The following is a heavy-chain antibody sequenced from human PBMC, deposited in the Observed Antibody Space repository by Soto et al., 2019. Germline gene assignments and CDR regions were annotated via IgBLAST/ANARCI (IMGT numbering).Heavy chain of an antibody. V-gene: IGHV3-23*01. CDR1: GFTFSSYA. J-gene: IGHJ4*02. Sequence: GGSLLLSCAASGFTFSSYAMSWVRQAPGKGLELVSAISGSGGSTYYADSVKGRFTISRDNSKNTLYLQMNSLRAEDTAVYYCAKGGGGLYSDYPKRVTPYFDYWGQGTLVTVSS. CDR2: ISGSGGST. D-gene: IGHD4-17*01. CDR3: AKGGGGLYSDYPKRVTPYFDY.